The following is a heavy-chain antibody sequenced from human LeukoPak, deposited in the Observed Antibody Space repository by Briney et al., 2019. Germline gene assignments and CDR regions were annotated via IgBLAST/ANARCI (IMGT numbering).Heavy chain of an antibody. Sequence: SGGSLRLSCAASGFTFSSYAMHWVRQAPGKGLEWVAVISYDGSNKYYADSVKGRFTISRDNSKNTLYLQMNSLRAEDTAVYYCARDRIVVVTATLSGYYYGMDVWGQGTTVTVSS. CDR1: GFTFSSYA. CDR3: ARDRIVVVTATLSGYYYGMDV. D-gene: IGHD2-21*02. CDR2: ISYDGSNK. V-gene: IGHV3-30-3*01. J-gene: IGHJ6*02.